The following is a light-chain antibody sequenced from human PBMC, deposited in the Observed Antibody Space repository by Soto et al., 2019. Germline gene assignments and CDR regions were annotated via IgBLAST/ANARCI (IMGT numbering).Light chain of an antibody. Sequence: EIGMTQSPGTLSVSPGESATLSCRASQSISNNLVWYQQRPGQAPRLLIYGASTRATGIPARFSGGGSGAEFTLTISSPQSEDFALYYCQQYNQWPRTFGQGTKVDIK. CDR2: GAS. V-gene: IGKV3-15*01. CDR1: QSISNN. J-gene: IGKJ1*01. CDR3: QQYNQWPRT.